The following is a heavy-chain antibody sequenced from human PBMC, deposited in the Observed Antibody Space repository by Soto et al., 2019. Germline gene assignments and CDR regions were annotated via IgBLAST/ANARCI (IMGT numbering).Heavy chain of an antibody. J-gene: IGHJ4*02. CDR2: VAYSGTT. Sequence: QEQLQESGPGLVKPSETLTLSCTVSPGSISSSYWSWIRQPPGKGLEWIGHVAYSGTTKYNPSLKGRRSISVSSTKRQFSLRLSSVTAAGAAVYYCAREAHDYYFHYWGQGILVTVSS. D-gene: IGHD1-1*01. CDR1: PGSISSSY. CDR3: AREAHDYYFHY. V-gene: IGHV4-59*01.